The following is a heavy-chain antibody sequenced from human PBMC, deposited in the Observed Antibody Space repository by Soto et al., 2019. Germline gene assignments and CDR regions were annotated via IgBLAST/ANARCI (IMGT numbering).Heavy chain of an antibody. Sequence: GASVKVSCKASGFTFTSSAVQWVRQARGQRLEWIGWIVVGSGNTNYAQKFQERVTITRDMSTSTAYMELSSLRSEDTAVYYCAADGEDHGSSWYLRYYYYGMDVWG. D-gene: IGHD6-13*01. CDR3: AADGEDHGSSWYLRYYYYGMDV. CDR1: GFTFTSSA. V-gene: IGHV1-58*01. J-gene: IGHJ6*02. CDR2: IVVGSGNT.